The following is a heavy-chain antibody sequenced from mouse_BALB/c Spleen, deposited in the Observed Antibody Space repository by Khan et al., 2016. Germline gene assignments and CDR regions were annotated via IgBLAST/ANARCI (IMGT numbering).Heavy chain of an antibody. V-gene: IGHV3-8*02. Sequence: VQLKQSGPSLVKPSQTLSLTCSVTGDSITSGYWHWIRKFPGNKLEYMGYISYSGSTYYNPSLKSRISITRDTSKSQYYLQLNSVTTEDTAAYYCAGYYGHFFNYWGQGTTLTVSS. CDR3: AGYYGHFFNY. J-gene: IGHJ2*01. D-gene: IGHD1-1*02. CDR2: ISYSGST. CDR1: GDSITSGY.